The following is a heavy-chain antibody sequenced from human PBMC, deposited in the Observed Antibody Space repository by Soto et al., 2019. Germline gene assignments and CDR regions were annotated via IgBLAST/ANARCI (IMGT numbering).Heavy chain of an antibody. CDR3: AKAFCEGLWWSPESSGAFAI. CDR1: GFTFSNYA. D-gene: IGHD2-21*01. Sequence: EVQLLESGGGLVQPGGSLRLSCAASGFTFSNYAMSWVRQAPGKGLEWVADISGSGDTTYHADSVKGRFIISRDTSKNTLSLQMSGLRAEHTAIYYCAKAFCEGLWWSPESSGAFAIWGRGTMVTVSS. J-gene: IGHJ3*02. CDR2: ISGSGDTT. V-gene: IGHV3-23*01.